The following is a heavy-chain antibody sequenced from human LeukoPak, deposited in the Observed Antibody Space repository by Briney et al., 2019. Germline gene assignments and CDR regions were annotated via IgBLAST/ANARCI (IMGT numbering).Heavy chain of an antibody. D-gene: IGHD3-22*01. Sequence: ASVKVSCKASGYTFTGYYMHWVRQAPGQGLEWMGWINPNSGGTNYAQKFQGRVTMTRDMSINTAYMELSRLRSDDTAVYYCARVSAYYYDSSGYYIDYWGQGTLVTVSS. CDR2: INPNSGGT. J-gene: IGHJ4*02. CDR3: ARVSAYYYDSSGYYIDY. V-gene: IGHV1-2*02. CDR1: GYTFTGYY.